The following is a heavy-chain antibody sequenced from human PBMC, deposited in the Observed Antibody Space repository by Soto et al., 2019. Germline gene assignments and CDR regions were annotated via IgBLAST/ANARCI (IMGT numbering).Heavy chain of an antibody. D-gene: IGHD3-3*02. CDR2: IVVGSGNT. CDR1: GFTFTSSA. V-gene: IGHV1-58*01. J-gene: IGHJ5*02. Sequence: GASVKVSCKASGFTFTSSAVQWVRQARGQRLEWIGWIVVGSGNTNYAQKFQERVTITRDMSTSTAYMELSSLRSEDTAVYYCAARGPHFWSGYYTGYDWFDPWGQG. CDR3: AARGPHFWSGYYTGYDWFDP.